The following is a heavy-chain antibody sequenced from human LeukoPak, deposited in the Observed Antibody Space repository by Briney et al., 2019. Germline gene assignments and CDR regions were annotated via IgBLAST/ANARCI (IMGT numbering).Heavy chain of an antibody. Sequence: SETLSLTCTVSGGSISSSSYYWGWIRQPPGKGLEWIGSIYYGGSTYYNPSLKSRVTISVDTSKNQFSLKLSSVTAADTAVYYCARDQGELWFGEWGQGTLVTVSS. CDR3: ARDQGELWFGE. V-gene: IGHV4-39*02. CDR1: GGSISSSSYY. CDR2: IYYGGST. J-gene: IGHJ4*02. D-gene: IGHD3-10*01.